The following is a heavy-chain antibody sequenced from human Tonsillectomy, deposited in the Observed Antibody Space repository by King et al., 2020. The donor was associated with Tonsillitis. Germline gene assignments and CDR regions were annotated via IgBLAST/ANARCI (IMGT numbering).Heavy chain of an antibody. CDR3: ARVSYGSGSYDY. CDR2: IGTAGDT. V-gene: IGHV3-13*01. CDR1: GFTFRSYD. Sequence: VQLVESGGGLVQPGGSLRLSCAASGFTFRSYDMHWVRQATGKGLEWVSAIGTAGDTYYPGSVKGRFTNSRENAKNSLYLQMNSLRAEDTAVYYCARVSYGSGSYDYWGQGTRVTVSS. D-gene: IGHD3-10*01. J-gene: IGHJ4*02.